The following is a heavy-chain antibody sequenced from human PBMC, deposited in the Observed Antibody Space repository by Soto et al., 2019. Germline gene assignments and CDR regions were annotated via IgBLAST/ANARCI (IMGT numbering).Heavy chain of an antibody. CDR3: ARVRSSGDSLGY. CDR2: IYYSGRT. D-gene: IGHD3-22*01. Sequence: SETLSLTCTVSGGSFSIGSYYWSWIRQPPGKGLEWIGYIYYSGRTKYNPSLKSRVTISVDTSKNQFSLKLSSVNAADTAVYYCARVRSSGDSLGYWGQGTLVTVSS. CDR1: GGSFSIGSYY. J-gene: IGHJ4*02. V-gene: IGHV4-61*01.